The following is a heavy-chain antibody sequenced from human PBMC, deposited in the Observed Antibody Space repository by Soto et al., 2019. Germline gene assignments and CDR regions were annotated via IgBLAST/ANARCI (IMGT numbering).Heavy chain of an antibody. CDR3: ARDGSGYRSRASPMDV. J-gene: IGHJ6*02. CDR1: GDTFSSYA. D-gene: IGHD3-22*01. V-gene: IGHV1-69*01. CDR2: IIPIFGTA. Sequence: QVQLVQSGAEVKKPGSSVKVSCKASGDTFSSYAISWVRQAPGQGLEWMGGIIPIFGTANYAQKIQGRVTITADESTSTAYMELSSPRSEDTAVYYCARDGSGYRSRASPMDVWGQGTTVTVSS.